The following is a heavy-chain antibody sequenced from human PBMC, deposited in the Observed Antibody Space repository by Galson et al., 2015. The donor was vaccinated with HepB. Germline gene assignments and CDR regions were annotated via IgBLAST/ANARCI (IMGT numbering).Heavy chain of an antibody. CDR2: ISYDGSNK. J-gene: IGHJ4*02. D-gene: IGHD1-1*01. Sequence: SLRLSCAASGFTFSSYGMHWVRQAPGKGLEWVAVISYDGSNKYYADSVKGRFTISRDNSKNTLYLQMNSLRAEDTAVYYCAKDGHNWNDAMPSHYFDYWGQGTLVTVSS. CDR1: GFTFSSYG. V-gene: IGHV3-30*18. CDR3: AKDGHNWNDAMPSHYFDY.